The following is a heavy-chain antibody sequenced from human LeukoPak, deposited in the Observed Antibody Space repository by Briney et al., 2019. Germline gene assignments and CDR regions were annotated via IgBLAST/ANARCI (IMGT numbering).Heavy chain of an antibody. CDR2: INLGDSDT. Sequence: GESLKISCEASVHSFTNHWIGWVRQMPGKGLEWMGIINLGDSDTKYSPSFQGQVTISLDKSISTAYLQWRSLKASDTAMYYCARRRYSGSPNWFDPWGQGTLVTVSS. CDR1: VHSFTNHW. D-gene: IGHD1-26*01. V-gene: IGHV5-51*01. J-gene: IGHJ5*02. CDR3: ARRRYSGSPNWFDP.